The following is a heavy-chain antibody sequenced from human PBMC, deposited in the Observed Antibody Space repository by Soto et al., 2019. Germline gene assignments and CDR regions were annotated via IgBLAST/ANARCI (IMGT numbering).Heavy chain of an antibody. CDR2: ISGSGGST. D-gene: IGHD3-9*01. CDR3: AKDKAGNYDILTGYPLIMGFEI. Sequence: GGSLRLSCAASGFTFSSYAMSWVRQAPGKGLEWVSAISGSGGSTYYADSVKGRFTISRDNSKNTLYLQMNSLRAEDTAVYYCAKDKAGNYDILTGYPLIMGFEIWGQGTMVTVSS. V-gene: IGHV3-23*01. CDR1: GFTFSSYA. J-gene: IGHJ3*02.